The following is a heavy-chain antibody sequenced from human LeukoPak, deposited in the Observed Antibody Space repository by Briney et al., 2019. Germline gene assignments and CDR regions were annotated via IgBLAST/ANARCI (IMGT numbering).Heavy chain of an antibody. CDR2: IYPGDSDT. Sequence: PGESLKISCKGSGYSFTSYWIGWVRQMPGKGLEWMGIIYPGDSDTRYSPSFQGQVTSSADKSISTAYLQWSSLKASDTAMYYCARHTGGDGYNDMSDYWGQGTLVTVSS. D-gene: IGHD5-24*01. CDR3: ARHTGGDGYNDMSDY. J-gene: IGHJ4*02. V-gene: IGHV5-51*01. CDR1: GYSFTSYW.